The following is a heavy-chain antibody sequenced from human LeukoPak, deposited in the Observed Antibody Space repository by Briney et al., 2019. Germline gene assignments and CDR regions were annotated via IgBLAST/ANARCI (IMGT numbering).Heavy chain of an antibody. J-gene: IGHJ5*02. CDR2: IYDSGST. Sequence: SETLSLTCTVSGDSMRSSDDWGWIRQPPGKGLEWIGSIYDSGSTYYNPSLKSRVTISVDTSKNQFSLKLSSVTAADTAVYCCARDRGIEVILTEDNWFDPWGQGTLVTVSS. CDR3: ARDRGIEVILTEDNWFDP. V-gene: IGHV4-38-2*02. D-gene: IGHD3/OR15-3a*01. CDR1: GDSMRSSDD.